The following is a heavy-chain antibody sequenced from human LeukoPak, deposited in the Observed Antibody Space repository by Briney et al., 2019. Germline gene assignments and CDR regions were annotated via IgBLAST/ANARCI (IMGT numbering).Heavy chain of an antibody. CDR3: ARDPYDSSGYPEADAFDI. CDR2: INPSGGST. CDR1: GYTFTSYY. Sequence: ASVKVSCKASGYTFTSYYMHWVRQAPGQELEWMGIINPSGGSTSYAQKFQGRVTMTRDTSTSTVYMELSSLRSEDTAVYYCARDPYDSSGYPEADAFDIWGQGTMVTVSS. V-gene: IGHV1-46*01. D-gene: IGHD3-22*01. J-gene: IGHJ3*02.